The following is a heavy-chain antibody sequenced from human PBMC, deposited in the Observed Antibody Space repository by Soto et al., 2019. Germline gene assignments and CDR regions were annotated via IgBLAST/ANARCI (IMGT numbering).Heavy chain of an antibody. CDR2: ISAYNGNT. CDR1: GYTFTSYG. J-gene: IGHJ6*03. V-gene: IGHV1-18*01. CDR3: ARTPPPDYYYYYMDV. Sequence: GASVKVSCKASGYTFTSYGISWVRQAPGQGLEWMGWISAYNGNTNYAQKLQGRVTMTTDTSTSTAYMELRSLRSDDTAVYYCARTPPPDYYYYYMDVWGKGTTVTVSS.